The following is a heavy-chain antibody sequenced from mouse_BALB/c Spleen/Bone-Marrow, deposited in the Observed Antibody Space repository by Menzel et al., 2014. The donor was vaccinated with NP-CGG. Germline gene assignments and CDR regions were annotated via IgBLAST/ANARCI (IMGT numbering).Heavy chain of an antibody. CDR1: GYTFTSYW. V-gene: IGHV1-7*01. D-gene: IGHD2-4*01. CDR3: ARYDYDDWFAY. Sequence: QVQLQQSGAELAKPGASVKMSCKASGYTFTSYWMHWVKQRPGQGLEWIGYINPSTGYTEYNQKFKDKATLTADKSSSTAYMQLSSLISEDSAVYYCARYDYDDWFAYWGQGLWSLSLQ. J-gene: IGHJ3*01. CDR2: INPSTGYT.